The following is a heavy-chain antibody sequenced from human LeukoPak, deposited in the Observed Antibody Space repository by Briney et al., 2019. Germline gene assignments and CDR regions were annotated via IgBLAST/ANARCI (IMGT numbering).Heavy chain of an antibody. CDR3: ARGRPQPPTGFDWLIPTAYYGMDV. D-gene: IGHD3-9*01. V-gene: IGHV4-34*01. Sequence: SETLSLTCAVYGGSFSGYYWSWIRQPPGKGLEWIGEINHSGSTNYNPSLKSRVTISVDTSKNQFSLKLSSVTAADTAVYYCARGRPQPPTGFDWLIPTAYYGMDVWGQGTTVTVSS. CDR1: GGSFSGYY. CDR2: INHSGST. J-gene: IGHJ6*02.